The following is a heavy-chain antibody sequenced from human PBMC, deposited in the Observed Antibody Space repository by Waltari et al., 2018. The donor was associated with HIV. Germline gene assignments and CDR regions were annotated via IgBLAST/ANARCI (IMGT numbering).Heavy chain of an antibody. CDR1: GFNFVPYW. Sequence: EVQLVESGGGWVQPGGSLRLSCSASGFNFVPYWMPWHSQAPGKGLEWVANKKQDARPDDYVDSVKGRFTISRDNAKSSLFLQMNDLRVEDTAVYYCARVISPWHFDLWGRGTLVTVSS. V-gene: IGHV3-7*01. D-gene: IGHD3-3*02. J-gene: IGHJ2*01. CDR2: KKQDARPD. CDR3: ARVISPWHFDL.